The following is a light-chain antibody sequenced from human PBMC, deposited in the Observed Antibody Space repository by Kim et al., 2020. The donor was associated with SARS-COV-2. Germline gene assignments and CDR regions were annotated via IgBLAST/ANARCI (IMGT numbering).Light chain of an antibody. Sequence: GQRVTISCSGSSSNIGKTTVNWYQHYPGTAPKLFISNTNQRPSGVPDRFSGSKSGTSASLAISGLQSEDEADYYCAAWDDSLKAVIFGGGTQLTVL. J-gene: IGLJ2*01. CDR1: SSNIGKTT. V-gene: IGLV1-44*01. CDR3: AAWDDSLKAVI. CDR2: NTN.